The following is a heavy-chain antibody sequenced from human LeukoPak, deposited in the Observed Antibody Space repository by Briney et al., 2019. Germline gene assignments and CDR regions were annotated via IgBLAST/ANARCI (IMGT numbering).Heavy chain of an antibody. V-gene: IGHV3-30*04. CDR3: ATVHTVGYCSGGSCYNFDP. J-gene: IGHJ5*02. D-gene: IGHD2-15*01. CDR2: ISYDGSNK. Sequence: GGSLRLSCAASGFTFSSYAMHWVRQAPGKGLEWVAVISYDGSNKYYADSVKGRFTISRDNSKNTLYLQMNSLRSEDTAVYYCATVHTVGYCSGGSCYNFDPWGQGTLVTVSS. CDR1: GFTFSSYA.